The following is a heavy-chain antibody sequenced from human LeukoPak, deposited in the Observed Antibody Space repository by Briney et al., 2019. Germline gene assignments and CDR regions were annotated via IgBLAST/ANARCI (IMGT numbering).Heavy chain of an antibody. D-gene: IGHD3-16*01. Sequence: ASVKVSCKASGGTFSNYAISWVRQAPGQGLEWMGGIIPMFDTANYAQMFQGRVTITTDKSTSTAYMELSSLTSEDTAVYYCARADNWEGAKGDWGQGTMVTVSS. V-gene: IGHV1-69*05. CDR3: ARADNWEGAKGD. J-gene: IGHJ3*01. CDR2: IIPMFDTA. CDR1: GGTFSNYA.